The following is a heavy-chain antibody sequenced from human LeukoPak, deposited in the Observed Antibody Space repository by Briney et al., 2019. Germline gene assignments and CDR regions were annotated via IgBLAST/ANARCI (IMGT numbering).Heavy chain of an antibody. Sequence: ASVKVSCKASGYTFTSYYMHWVRQAPGQGLEWMGWISAYNGNTNYAQKLQGRVTMTTDTSTSTAYMELRSLRSDDTAVYYCARLWSMIVGAFDIWGQGTMVTVSS. CDR2: ISAYNGNT. V-gene: IGHV1-18*04. CDR1: GYTFTSYY. CDR3: ARLWSMIVGAFDI. D-gene: IGHD3-22*01. J-gene: IGHJ3*02.